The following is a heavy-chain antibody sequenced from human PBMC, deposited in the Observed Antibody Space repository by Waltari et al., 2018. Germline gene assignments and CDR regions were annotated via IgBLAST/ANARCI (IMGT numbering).Heavy chain of an antibody. CDR1: GFSLSSHW. J-gene: IGHJ3*02. CDR2: INSGVTSK. Sequence: VQLLESGGGLAQPGGSLRLSCVASGFSLSSHWMHWVRQVPGQGLLWVSRINSGVTSKSYAYSVEGRFSISRDNAKSTVYLQMNNLRVEDTGVYYCTRRQYTGGIDGFDIWGQGTMVSVSS. V-gene: IGHV3-74*01. D-gene: IGHD5-18*01. CDR3: TRRQYTGGIDGFDI.